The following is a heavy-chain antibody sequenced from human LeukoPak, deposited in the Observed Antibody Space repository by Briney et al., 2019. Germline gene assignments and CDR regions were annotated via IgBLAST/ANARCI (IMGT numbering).Heavy chain of an antibody. CDR1: GFTFSNYW. CDR2: IKEDGGEK. Sequence: PGGSLRLSCAASGFTFSNYWMSWVRQAPGKGLEWVANIKEDGGEKYYVDSVKGRFTISRDNAKDSLYLHMTSLRAEDTAVYYCARELRTFDSWGQGTLVTVSS. CDR3: ARELRTFDS. V-gene: IGHV3-7*01. D-gene: IGHD3-16*01. J-gene: IGHJ4*02.